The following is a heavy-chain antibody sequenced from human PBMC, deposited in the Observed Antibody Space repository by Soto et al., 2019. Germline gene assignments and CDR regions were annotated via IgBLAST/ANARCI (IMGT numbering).Heavy chain of an antibody. Sequence: SQTLSLTCAISGDSVSSNSAAWNWIRQSPSRGLEWLGRTYYRSKWYNDYAVSVKSRITINPDTSKNQFSLQLNSVTPEDTAVYYCAREPTYYYDSSGYYGYNWFDPWGQGTLVTVSS. CDR3: AREPTYYYDSSGYYGYNWFDP. V-gene: IGHV6-1*01. CDR1: GDSVSSNSAA. J-gene: IGHJ5*02. CDR2: TYYRSKWYN. D-gene: IGHD3-22*01.